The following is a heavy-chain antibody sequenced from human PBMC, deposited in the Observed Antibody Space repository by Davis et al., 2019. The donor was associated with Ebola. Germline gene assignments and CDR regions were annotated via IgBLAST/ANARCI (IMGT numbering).Heavy chain of an antibody. Sequence: PGGSLRLSCTASGFIFENYWMNWVRQAPGKGPEWVANIKHDGSEKYHAVSVKGRFTISRDNAKTSIYLQMNSLRVEDTAFYYCARGHSSDWYPRNNWFDPWGQGTLVTVSS. J-gene: IGHJ5*02. CDR3: ARGHSSDWYPRNNWFDP. CDR2: IKHDGSEK. D-gene: IGHD6-19*01. CDR1: GFIFENYW. V-gene: IGHV3-7*03.